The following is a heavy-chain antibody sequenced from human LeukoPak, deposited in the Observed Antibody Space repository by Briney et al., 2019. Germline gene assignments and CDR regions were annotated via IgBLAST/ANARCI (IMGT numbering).Heavy chain of an antibody. V-gene: IGHV3-20*04. D-gene: IGHD3-22*01. Sequence: GGSLRLSCAASGFTFDDYGMSWVRQAPGKGLEWVSGINWNGGSTGYADSVKGRFTISRDNAKNSLYLQMNSLRAEDTALYYCARDLATMIELGDAFDIWGQGTMVAVSS. CDR1: GFTFDDYG. CDR2: INWNGGST. J-gene: IGHJ3*02. CDR3: ARDLATMIELGDAFDI.